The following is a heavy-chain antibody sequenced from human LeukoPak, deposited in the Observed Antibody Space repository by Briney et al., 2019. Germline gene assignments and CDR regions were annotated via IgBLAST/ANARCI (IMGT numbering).Heavy chain of an antibody. CDR3: ARENTIGIAVAGYFDY. V-gene: IGHV3-53*01. D-gene: IGHD6-19*01. J-gene: IGHJ4*02. Sequence: AGGSLRLSCASSGFTVSSNYMSWVRQAPGKGLKWVSVIYSGGSTYYADSVKGRFTISRDNSKNTLYLQMNSLSAEDTAVYYCARENTIGIAVAGYFDYWGQGTLVTVFS. CDR1: GFTVSSNY. CDR2: IYSGGST.